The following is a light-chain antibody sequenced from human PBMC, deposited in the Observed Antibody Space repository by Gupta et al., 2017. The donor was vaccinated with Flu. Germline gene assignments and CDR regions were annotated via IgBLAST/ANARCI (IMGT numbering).Light chain of an antibody. Sequence: SSNIGNNYVSWYQQLPGTAPKLLIYDDNKRPSGIPDRFSGSKSGTSATLGITGLQTGDEADYYCGTWDSSLSVYVFGTGTKVTVL. J-gene: IGLJ1*01. CDR3: GTWDSSLSVYV. V-gene: IGLV1-51*01. CDR2: DDN. CDR1: SSNIGNNY.